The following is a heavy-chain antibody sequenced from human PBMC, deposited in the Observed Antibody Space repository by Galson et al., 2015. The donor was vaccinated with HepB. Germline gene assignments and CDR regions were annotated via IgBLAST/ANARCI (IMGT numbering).Heavy chain of an antibody. Sequence: SLRLSCAASGFTVSSNYMSWVRQAPGKGLEWVSLIYGGGETFYADSVKGRFTISRHNSKNTLYLQMTSLRAEDTAVYYCTAIDISGWYFDYWGQGTLVTVSS. CDR2: IYGGGET. CDR3: TAIDISGWYFDY. D-gene: IGHD6-19*01. J-gene: IGHJ4*02. V-gene: IGHV3-53*04. CDR1: GFTVSSNY.